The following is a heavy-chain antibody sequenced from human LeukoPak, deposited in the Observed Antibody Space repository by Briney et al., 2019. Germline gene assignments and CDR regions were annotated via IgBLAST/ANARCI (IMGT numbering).Heavy chain of an antibody. J-gene: IGHJ1*01. Sequence: GGSLRLSCAASGFAFSNFWMSWVRQAPGKGLEWVANIRQDGSDKYYVASVKGRFTISRDNAKNSLYLQMNSLTAEDTAVYYCATSHDSSGNNWGQGIMVTVSS. D-gene: IGHD3-22*01. CDR1: GFAFSNFW. V-gene: IGHV3-7*01. CDR3: ATSHDSSGNN. CDR2: IRQDGSDK.